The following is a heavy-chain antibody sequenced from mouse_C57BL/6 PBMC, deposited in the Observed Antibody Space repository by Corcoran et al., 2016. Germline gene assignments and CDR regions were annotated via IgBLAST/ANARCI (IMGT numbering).Heavy chain of an antibody. V-gene: IGHV9-3*01. J-gene: IGHJ4*01. Sequence: QIQLVQSGPELKKPGETVKISCKASGYTFTTYGMSWVKQAPGKGLKWMGWINTYSGVPTYADDFKGRFAFSLETSASTAYLQINNLKNEDTATYFCARGLYFSKYYAMDYWGQGTSVTVSS. CDR3: ARGLYFSKYYAMDY. CDR1: GYTFTTYG. CDR2: INTYSGVP. D-gene: IGHD2-5*01.